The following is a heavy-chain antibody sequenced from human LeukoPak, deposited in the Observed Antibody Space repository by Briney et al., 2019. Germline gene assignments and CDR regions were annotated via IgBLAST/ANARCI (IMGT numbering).Heavy chain of an antibody. CDR3: AREGKPEYGSSWYYFDY. CDR1: GGSFSGYY. CDR2: INHSGST. J-gene: IGHJ4*02. D-gene: IGHD6-13*01. V-gene: IGHV4-34*01. Sequence: PSETLSLTCAVYGGSFSGYYWSWIRQPPGKGLEWIGEINHSGSTNYNPSLKSRVTISIDTSRNQFSLKVSSVTAADTAVYYCAREGKPEYGSSWYYFDYWSQGTLVTVSS.